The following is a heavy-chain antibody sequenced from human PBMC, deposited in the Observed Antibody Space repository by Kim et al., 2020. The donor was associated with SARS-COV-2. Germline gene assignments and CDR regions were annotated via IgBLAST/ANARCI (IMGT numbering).Heavy chain of an antibody. CDR3: ARGRTTTCIQLWLYYYGMDV. CDR2: MNPNSGNT. CDR1: GYTFTSYD. D-gene: IGHD5-18*01. J-gene: IGHJ6*02. Sequence: ASVKVSCKASGYTFTSYDINWVRQATGQGLEWMGWMNPNSGNTGYAQKFQGRVTMTRNTSISTAYMELSSLRSEDTAVYYCARGRTTTCIQLWLYYYGMDVWGQGTTVTVSS. V-gene: IGHV1-8*01.